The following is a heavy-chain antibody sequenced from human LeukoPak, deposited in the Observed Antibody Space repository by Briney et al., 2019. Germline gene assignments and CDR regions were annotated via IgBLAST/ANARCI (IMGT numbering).Heavy chain of an antibody. CDR1: GYTFTGYY. CDR3: ARPVNGGYSSGWYGY. Sequence: ASVKVSCKASGYTFTGYYMHWVRQAPGQGLEWMGWINPNSGGTNYAQKFQGRVTMTRDTSISTAYMELSRLRSDDTAVYYCARPVNGGYSSGWYGYWGQGTLVTVSS. J-gene: IGHJ4*02. V-gene: IGHV1-2*02. CDR2: INPNSGGT. D-gene: IGHD6-19*01.